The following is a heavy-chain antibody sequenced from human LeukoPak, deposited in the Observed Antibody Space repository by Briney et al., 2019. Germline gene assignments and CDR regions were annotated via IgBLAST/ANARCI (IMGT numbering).Heavy chain of an antibody. J-gene: IGHJ4*02. CDR2: IYPGDSDT. CDR3: ARLTPHLEWFYYFDY. V-gene: IGHV5-51*01. Sequence: GASLQISCKGSGSIFTSYWIGWVRQLPGKGLEWMGIIYPGDSDTRYSPSFQGQVTISADKSISTAYLQWSSLKASDTAMYYCARLTPHLEWFYYFDYWGQETLVTVSS. CDR1: GSIFTSYW. D-gene: IGHD3-3*01.